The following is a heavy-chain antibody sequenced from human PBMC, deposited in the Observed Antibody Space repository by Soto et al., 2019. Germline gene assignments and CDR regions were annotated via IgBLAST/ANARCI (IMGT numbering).Heavy chain of an antibody. J-gene: IGHJ4*02. CDR1: GFTFSSYS. D-gene: IGHD4-17*01. CDR2: ISSSSSYI. Sequence: EVQLVESGGGLVKPGGSLRLSCAASGFTFSSYSMNWVRQAPGKGLEWVSSISSSSSYIYYADSVKGRFTISRDNAKNSLYLQMNSLRAEDTAVYYCARDGDYGLSFDYWGQGTLVTVSS. V-gene: IGHV3-21*01. CDR3: ARDGDYGLSFDY.